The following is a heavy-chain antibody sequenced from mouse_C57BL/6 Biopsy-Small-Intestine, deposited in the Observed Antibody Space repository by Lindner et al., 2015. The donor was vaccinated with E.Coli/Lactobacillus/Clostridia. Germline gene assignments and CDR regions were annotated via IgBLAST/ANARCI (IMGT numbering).Heavy chain of an antibody. J-gene: IGHJ1*03. Sequence: VQLQESGPGLVAPSQSLSITCTVSGFSLTSYGVSWVRQPPGKGLEWLGVIWGDGSTNYHSALISRLSISKDNSKSQVFLKLNCLQTDDTATYYCAKPHYHGSSYYWYFDVWGTGTTVTVSS. CDR2: IWGDGST. D-gene: IGHD1-1*01. V-gene: IGHV2-3*01. CDR3: AKPHYHGSSYYWYFDV. CDR1: GFSLTSYG.